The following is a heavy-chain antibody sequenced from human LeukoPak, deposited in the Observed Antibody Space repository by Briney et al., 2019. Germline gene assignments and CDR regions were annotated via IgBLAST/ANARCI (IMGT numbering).Heavy chain of an antibody. Sequence: ASVKVSCKASGYTFTGYYMHWVRQAPGQGLEWMGWINPNSGGTNYAQKFQGRVTMTRDTSISTAYMELSRLRSDDTAVYYCARRFSGSYYVAYYYGMDAWGQGTTVTVSS. CDR3: ARRFSGSYYVAYYYGMDA. J-gene: IGHJ6*02. CDR2: INPNSGGT. D-gene: IGHD1-26*01. CDR1: GYTFTGYY. V-gene: IGHV1-2*02.